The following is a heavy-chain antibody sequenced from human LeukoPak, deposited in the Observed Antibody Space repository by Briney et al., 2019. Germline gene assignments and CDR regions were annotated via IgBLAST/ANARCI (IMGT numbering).Heavy chain of an antibody. J-gene: IGHJ4*02. V-gene: IGHV3-53*01. CDR3: VSHSDPLTGYSFDY. Sequence: GGSLRLSCAASGFTVTSNYMTWVRQAPGKGLEWVSIIYDNGDTYYADSVKGRFTVTRDSSKNTLSLEMNSLRVDDTAVYYCVSHSDPLTGYSFDYWGQGTLVTVSS. CDR2: IYDNGDT. D-gene: IGHD3-9*01. CDR1: GFTVTSNY.